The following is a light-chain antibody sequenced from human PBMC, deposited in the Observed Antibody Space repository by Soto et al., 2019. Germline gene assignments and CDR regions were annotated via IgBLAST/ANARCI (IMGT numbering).Light chain of an antibody. V-gene: IGLV1-40*01. Sequence: QSVLTQPPSVSGAPGQRVTISCTGSSSNIGAGHNVHWYQHLPGAAPKVLIYGNTNRPSGVPDRFSASKSGASASLAITGLQAEDEADYYCQSCDNTLGGSRVFGGGTKLTVL. J-gene: IGLJ3*02. CDR2: GNT. CDR3: QSCDNTLGGSRV. CDR1: SSNIGAGHN.